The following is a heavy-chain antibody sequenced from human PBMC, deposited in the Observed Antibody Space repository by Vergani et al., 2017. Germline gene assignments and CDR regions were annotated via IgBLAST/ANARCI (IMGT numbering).Heavy chain of an antibody. CDR2: SYYSGST. CDR3: ARIVGATTFDY. CDR1: GGSISSYY. D-gene: IGHD1-26*01. Sequence: QVQLQESGPGLVKPSETLSLTCTVSGGSISSYYWSWIRQPPGKGLEWIGYSYYSGSTNYNPSRKSRVTISVDTSKNQFSLKLSSVTAADTAVYYCARIVGATTFDYWGQGTLVTVSS. V-gene: IGHV4-59*01. J-gene: IGHJ4*02.